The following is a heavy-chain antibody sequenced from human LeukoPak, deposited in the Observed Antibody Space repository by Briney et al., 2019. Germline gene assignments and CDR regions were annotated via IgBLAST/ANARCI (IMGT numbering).Heavy chain of an antibody. CDR1: GFTFSRYS. CDR2: ISSSSSYI. Sequence: GGSLRLSCAASGFTFSRYSMNWVRQAPGKGLEWVSSISSSSSYIYYADSVKGRFTISRDNAKNSLYLQMNSLRAEDTAVYYCARQYYDILTGYAYWGQGTLVTVSS. D-gene: IGHD3-9*01. CDR3: ARQYYDILTGYAY. V-gene: IGHV3-21*01. J-gene: IGHJ4*02.